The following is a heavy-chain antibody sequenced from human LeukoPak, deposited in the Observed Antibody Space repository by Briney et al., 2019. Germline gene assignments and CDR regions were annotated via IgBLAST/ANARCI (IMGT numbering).Heavy chain of an antibody. D-gene: IGHD5-24*01. Sequence: GGSLRLSCAASGFTFSSYWMHWVRQAPGKGLVWVSRINSDGSSTSYADSVKGRFTIPRDNAKNTLYLQMNSLRAEDTAVYYCARVEGQDGYWTDYWGQGTLVTVSS. V-gene: IGHV3-74*01. CDR2: INSDGSST. J-gene: IGHJ4*02. CDR1: GFTFSSYW. CDR3: ARVEGQDGYWTDY.